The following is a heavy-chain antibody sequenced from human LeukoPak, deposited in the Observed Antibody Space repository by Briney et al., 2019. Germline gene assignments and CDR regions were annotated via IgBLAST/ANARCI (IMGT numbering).Heavy chain of an antibody. Sequence: GGSLRLSCAASGFTFSDYYMSWVRQAPGKGLEWVSYISSSGSTIYYADSVKGRFTISRDNAKNSLYLQMNSLRAEDTAVYYCASYQLLRAFDIWGQGTMVTVSS. D-gene: IGHD2-2*01. CDR2: ISSSGSTI. CDR1: GFTFSDYY. J-gene: IGHJ3*02. CDR3: ASYQLLRAFDI. V-gene: IGHV3-11*01.